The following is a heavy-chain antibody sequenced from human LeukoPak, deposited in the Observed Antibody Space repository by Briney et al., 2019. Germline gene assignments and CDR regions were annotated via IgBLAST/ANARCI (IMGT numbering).Heavy chain of an antibody. CDR2: IIPIFGTA. CDR3: ARLPHIVVVPAARYFDY. Sequence: KVSCKASGYTFTSYGISWVRQAPGQGLEWMGGIIPIFGTANYAQKFQGRVTITADESTSTAYMELSSLRSEDTAVYYCARLPHIVVVPAARYFDYRGQGTLVTVSS. V-gene: IGHV1-69*01. CDR1: GYTFTSYG. D-gene: IGHD2-2*01. J-gene: IGHJ4*02.